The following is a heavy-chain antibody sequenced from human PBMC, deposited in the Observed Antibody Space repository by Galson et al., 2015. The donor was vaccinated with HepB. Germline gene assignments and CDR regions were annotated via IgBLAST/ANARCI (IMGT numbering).Heavy chain of an antibody. CDR1: GYTLTELS. V-gene: IGHV1-24*01. J-gene: IGHJ6*02. Sequence: SVKVSCKVSGYTLTELSMHWVRQAPGKGLEWMGGFDPEDGETIYAQKFQGRVTMTEDTSTDTAYMELSSLRSEDTAVYYCATDPRYCSTTECYYYGMDVWGQGTTVTVSS. CDR3: ATDPRYCSTTECYYYGMDV. D-gene: IGHD2-2*01. CDR2: FDPEDGET.